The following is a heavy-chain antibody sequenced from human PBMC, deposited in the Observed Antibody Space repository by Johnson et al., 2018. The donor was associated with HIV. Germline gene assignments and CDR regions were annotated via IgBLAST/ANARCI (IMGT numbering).Heavy chain of an antibody. V-gene: IGHV3-30*02. D-gene: IGHD3-10*01. CDR2: TRYVGSDE. J-gene: IGHJ3*02. CDR1: GFTFSYYG. CDR3: AKQYYGSGGSVHAFDI. Sequence: QVQLVESGGGVVQPGGSLRLSCATSGFTFSYYGLHWVRQAPGVGLEWVAFTRYVGSDEFSAASVQGRFTSSSDNSKNTLYLQMNSLRAEDTAVYYCAKQYYGSGGSVHAFDIWGRTMVTVSS.